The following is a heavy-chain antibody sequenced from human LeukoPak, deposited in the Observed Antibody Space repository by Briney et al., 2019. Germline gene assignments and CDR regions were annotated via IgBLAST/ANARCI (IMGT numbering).Heavy chain of an antibody. CDR1: GFTFSSYA. V-gene: IGHV3-23*01. CDR2: ISGSGGST. CDR3: AKGMGYCSSTSCYTGDY. D-gene: IGHD2-2*02. Sequence: GGSLRLSCAASGFTFSSYAMSWVRQAPGKGLEWVSAISGSGGSTYYADSVKGRFTISRDNSKNTLYLQMNSLRAEDTAVYYCAKGMGYCSSTSCYTGDYWGQGTLVTVSS. J-gene: IGHJ4*02.